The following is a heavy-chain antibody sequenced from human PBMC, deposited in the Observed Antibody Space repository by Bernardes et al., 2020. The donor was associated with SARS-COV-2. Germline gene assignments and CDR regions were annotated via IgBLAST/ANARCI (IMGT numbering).Heavy chain of an antibody. CDR2: IKQDGNEK. J-gene: IGHJ4*01. CDR1: GFNFSSYW. D-gene: IGHD3-3*01. V-gene: IGHV3-7*01. CDR3: ATVGTPYDYYNVWIVYYYY. Sequence: GGSLRLSCAASGFNFSSYWMTWVRQAPGKGLEWVANIKQDGNEKYYMESVKGRFTISRDNVKNSLYLQMNSLRAEDTAVYYCATVGTPYDYYNVWIVYYYYWGHGTLVAVSS.